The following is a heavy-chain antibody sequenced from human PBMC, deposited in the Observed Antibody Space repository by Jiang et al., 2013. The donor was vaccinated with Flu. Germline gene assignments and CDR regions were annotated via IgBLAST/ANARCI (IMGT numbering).Heavy chain of an antibody. CDR2: INHSGST. CDR3: AREVDIVVVVAARNNWFDP. J-gene: IGHJ5*02. D-gene: IGHD2-15*01. Sequence: LLKPSETLSLTCAVYGGSFSGYYWSWIRQPPGKGLEWIGEINHSGSTNYNPSLKSRVTISVDTSKNQFSLKLSSVTAADTAVYYCAREVDIVVVVAARNNWFDPWGQGTLVTVSS. CDR1: GGSFSGYY. V-gene: IGHV4-34*01.